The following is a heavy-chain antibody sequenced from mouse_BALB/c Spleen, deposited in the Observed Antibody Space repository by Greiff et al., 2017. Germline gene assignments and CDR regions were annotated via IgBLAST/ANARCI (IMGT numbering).Heavy chain of an antibody. CDR3: KDYDPSWAMDY. CDR2: IDPENGDT. CDR1: GFNIKDYY. V-gene: IGHV14-4*02. Sequence: VQLQQSGAELVRSGASVKLSCTASGFNIKDYYMHWVKQRPEQGLEWIGWIDPENGDTEYAPKFQGKATMTADTSSNTAYLQLSSLTSEDTAVYYCKDYDPSWAMDYWGQGTSVTVSS. D-gene: IGHD2-4*01. J-gene: IGHJ4*01.